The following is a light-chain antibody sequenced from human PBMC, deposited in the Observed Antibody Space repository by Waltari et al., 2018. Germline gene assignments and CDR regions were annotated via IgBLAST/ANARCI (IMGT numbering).Light chain of an antibody. CDR2: DAS. CDR1: QSVGRY. V-gene: IGKV3-20*01. Sequence: IVLTHSPGPLSLSPGEGAPLSCRASQSVGRYLAWYQQKPGKAPRLLIYDASTRATGIPDRFSGSGSGTDFSLTISRLESEDFAVYYCQKYVNLPATFGQGTKVEIK. CDR3: QKYVNLPAT. J-gene: IGKJ1*01.